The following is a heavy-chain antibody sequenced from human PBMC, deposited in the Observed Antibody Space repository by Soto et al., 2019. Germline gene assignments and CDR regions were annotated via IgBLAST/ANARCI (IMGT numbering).Heavy chain of an antibody. D-gene: IGHD6-13*01. J-gene: IGHJ4*02. V-gene: IGHV1-69*12. CDR1: GGTFSSYA. CDR2: IIPIFGTA. Sequence: QVQLVQSGAEVKKPGSSVKVSCKASGGTFSSYAITWVRQAPGQGLEWMGGIIPIFGTANYAQKFQGRVTITADECESTDYMELSSLRSEATAVDYCASRAQYSSSWYRGCDYWGQGTLVTVSS. CDR3: ASRAQYSSSWYRGCDY.